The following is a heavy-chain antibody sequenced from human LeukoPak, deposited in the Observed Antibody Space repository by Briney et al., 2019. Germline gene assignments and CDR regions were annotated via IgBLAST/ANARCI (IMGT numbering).Heavy chain of an antibody. CDR3: ARDLDAYSSSWYYANYYYGMDV. Sequence: GGSLRLSCAASGFTFSSYGMHWVRQAPGKGLEWVAVIWYDGSNKYYADSVRGRFTISRDNSKNTLYLQMNSLRAEDTAVYYCARDLDAYSSSWYYANYYYGMDVWGQGTTVTVSS. J-gene: IGHJ6*02. D-gene: IGHD6-13*01. CDR1: GFTFSSYG. V-gene: IGHV3-33*01. CDR2: IWYDGSNK.